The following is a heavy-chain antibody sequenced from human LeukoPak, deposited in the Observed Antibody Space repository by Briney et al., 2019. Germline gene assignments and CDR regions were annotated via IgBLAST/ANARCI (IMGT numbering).Heavy chain of an antibody. CDR3: ARDKTPGHSYGYGYYYYYGMDV. D-gene: IGHD5-18*01. J-gene: IGHJ6*02. CDR1: GFTFSSYW. V-gene: IGHV3-7*01. CDR2: IKQDGSEK. Sequence: GGSLRLSCAASGFTFSSYWMSWVRQAPGKGLEWVANIKQDGSEKYYVDSVKGRFTISRDNAKNSLYLQMNSLRAEDTAVYYCARDKTPGHSYGYGYYYYYGMDVWGQGTTVTVSS.